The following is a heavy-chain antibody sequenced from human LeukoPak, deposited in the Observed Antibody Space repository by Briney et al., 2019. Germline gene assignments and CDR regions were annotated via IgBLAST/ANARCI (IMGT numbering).Heavy chain of an antibody. Sequence: GGSLRLSCAASGFTFSTYAMIWVRQAPGKGLEWVSAISDSGDGTYYADSVKGRFAVSRDNSKNTLYLQMNSLRADDTAVYYCAGGSLGSGSSSDCCPLDYWGQGTLVTVSS. CDR2: ISDSGDGT. V-gene: IGHV3-23*01. CDR1: GFTFSTYA. D-gene: IGHD3-22*01. CDR3: AGGSLGSGSSSDCCPLDY. J-gene: IGHJ4*02.